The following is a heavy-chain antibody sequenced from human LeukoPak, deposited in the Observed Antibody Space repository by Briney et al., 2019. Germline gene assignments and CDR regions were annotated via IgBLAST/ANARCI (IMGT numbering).Heavy chain of an antibody. D-gene: IGHD1-26*01. CDR1: GYTFRNYG. Sequence: ASVKVSCKTSGYTFRNYGITWVRQIPGQGLEWMGWMNPNSGNTGYAQKFQGRVTMTRNTSISTAYMELSSLRSDDTAVYYCARVGPEWELLEVDYWGQGTLVTVSS. CDR3: ARVGPEWELLEVDY. CDR2: MNPNSGNT. J-gene: IGHJ4*02. V-gene: IGHV1-8*02.